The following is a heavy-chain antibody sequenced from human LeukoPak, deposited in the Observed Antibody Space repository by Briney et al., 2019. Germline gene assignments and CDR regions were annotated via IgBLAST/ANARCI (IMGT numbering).Heavy chain of an antibody. CDR1: GFTVSINY. J-gene: IGHJ6*02. V-gene: IGHV3-66*01. CDR2: IYSGGST. D-gene: IGHD4-4*01. CDR3: ASSTVSPPVYYYYYGMDV. Sequence: PGGSLRLSCAASGFTVSINYMSWVRQAPGKGLEWVSVIYSGGSTYYADSVKGRFTISRDNSKNTLYLQMNSLRAEDTAVYYCASSTVSPPVYYYYYGMDVWGQGTTVTVSS.